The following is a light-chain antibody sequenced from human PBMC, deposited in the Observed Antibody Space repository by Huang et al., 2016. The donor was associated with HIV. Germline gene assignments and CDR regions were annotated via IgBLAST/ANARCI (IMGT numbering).Light chain of an antibody. CDR3: QRYNTYLYT. J-gene: IGKJ2*01. CDR2: RAS. V-gene: IGKV1-5*03. Sequence: DIQMTQSPSTLSASVGDRVTITCRASQNINTWLAWYQQKPGKAPNLRIYRASSLQIGVPSRFTGSGSGTEFTLTITSLQPDDLGTYYCQRYNTYLYTFGQGTKLEI. CDR1: QNINTW.